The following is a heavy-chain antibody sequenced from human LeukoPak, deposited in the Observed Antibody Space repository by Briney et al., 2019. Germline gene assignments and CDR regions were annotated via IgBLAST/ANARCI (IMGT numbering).Heavy chain of an antibody. CDR3: ARGGWLRALDY. CDR1: GGSISSGGYY. D-gene: IGHD5-12*01. J-gene: IGHJ4*02. CDR2: IYHSGST. V-gene: IGHV4-30-2*01. Sequence: TPSETLSLTCTVSGGSISSGGYYWSWIRQPPGKGLEWIGYIYHSGSTYYNPSLKSRVTISVDRSKNQFSLKLSSVTAADTAVYYCARGGWLRALDYWGQGTLVTVSS.